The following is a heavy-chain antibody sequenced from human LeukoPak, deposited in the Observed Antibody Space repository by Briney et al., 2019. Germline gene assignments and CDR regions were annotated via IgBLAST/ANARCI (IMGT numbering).Heavy chain of an antibody. CDR1: GFTFSSYG. CDR3: AKYQRQWLPKGGFDY. D-gene: IGHD6-19*01. J-gene: IGHJ4*02. CDR2: ISYDGNNK. Sequence: GGSLRLSCAASGFTFSSYGRHWVRQAPGKGLEWVAVISYDGNNKYYADSVKGRFTISRDNSKNTLYLQMDNLRAEDTAVYYCAKYQRQWLPKGGFDYWGQGTLVTVSS. V-gene: IGHV3-30*18.